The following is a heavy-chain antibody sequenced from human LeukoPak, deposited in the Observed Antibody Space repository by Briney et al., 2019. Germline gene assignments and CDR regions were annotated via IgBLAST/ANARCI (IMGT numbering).Heavy chain of an antibody. Sequence: GGSLRLSCAASGFTFSSYAMHWVRQAPGKGLEWVAFIRYDGSNKYYADSVKGRFTISRDNSKNTLYLQMNSLRAEDTAVYYCARSYDSSGYLIYWGQGTLVTVSS. D-gene: IGHD3-22*01. V-gene: IGHV3-30*02. CDR2: IRYDGSNK. CDR1: GFTFSSYA. CDR3: ARSYDSSGYLIY. J-gene: IGHJ4*02.